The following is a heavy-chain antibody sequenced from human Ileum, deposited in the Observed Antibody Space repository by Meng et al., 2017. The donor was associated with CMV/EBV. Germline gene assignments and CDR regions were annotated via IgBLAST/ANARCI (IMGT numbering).Heavy chain of an antibody. CDR1: GYTFTGYY. V-gene: IGHV1-2*06. Sequence: VKVSCKASGYTFTGYYMHWVRQAPGQGLEWMGRIHPNSGDTVYAQKFQGRVTLTRDTSISTAYMEVSSLRSDDTAVYYCARNYRDYWGQGTLVTVSS. J-gene: IGHJ4*02. CDR3: ARNYRDY. D-gene: IGHD3-10*01. CDR2: IHPNSGDT.